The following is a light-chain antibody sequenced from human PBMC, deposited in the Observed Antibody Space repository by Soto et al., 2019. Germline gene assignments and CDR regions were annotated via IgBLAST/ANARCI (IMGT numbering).Light chain of an antibody. CDR3: QSLGTGIQV. Sequence: QLLLTQSPSVSASLGASVKLTCTLSSGHSTYAIAWHQQQSEKGPRFLMKINSDGSHSKGDGFFDRFSGSSSGAERHLTISSLQSEDEADYYCQSLGTGIQVFGGGTKLTVL. CDR2: INSDGSH. CDR1: SGHSTYA. V-gene: IGLV4-69*01. J-gene: IGLJ3*02.